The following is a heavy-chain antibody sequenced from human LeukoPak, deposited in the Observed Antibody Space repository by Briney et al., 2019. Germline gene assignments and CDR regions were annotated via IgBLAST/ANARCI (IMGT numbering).Heavy chain of an antibody. CDR1: GFTFSGYG. V-gene: IGHV3-33*01. CDR3: ARGPLPGGYSYGYYSR. J-gene: IGHJ4*02. Sequence: GGSLRLSCAASGFTFSGYGMHWVRQAPGKGLEWVAVIWYDGSNKYYADSVKGRFTISRDNSKNTLYLQMNSLRAEDTAVYYCARGPLPGGYSYGYYSRWGQGTLVTVSS. CDR2: IWYDGSNK. D-gene: IGHD5-18*01.